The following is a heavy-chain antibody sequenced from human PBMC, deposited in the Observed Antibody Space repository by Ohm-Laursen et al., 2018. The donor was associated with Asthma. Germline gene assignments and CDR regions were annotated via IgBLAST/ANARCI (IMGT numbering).Heavy chain of an antibody. CDR2: IYHSGST. Sequence: TLSLTCAVSGGSISSGGYSWSWIRQPPGKGLEWIGYIYHSGSTYYNPSLKSRVTISVDRSKNQFSLKLSSVTAADTAVYYCARSTYYYDSSGYYVWFDPWGQGTLVTVSS. D-gene: IGHD3-22*01. CDR1: GGSISSGGYS. CDR3: ARSTYYYDSSGYYVWFDP. V-gene: IGHV4-30-2*01. J-gene: IGHJ5*02.